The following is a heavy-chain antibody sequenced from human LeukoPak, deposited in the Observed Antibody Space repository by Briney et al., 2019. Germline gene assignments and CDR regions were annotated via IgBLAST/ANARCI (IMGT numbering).Heavy chain of an antibody. CDR3: ARSNYYGSGSYYNPYYYYDMDV. J-gene: IGHJ6*02. Sequence: SETLSLTCTVSGGSISSGDYYWSWIRQPPGKGLEWIGYIYYSGSTYYNPSLKSRVTISVDTSKNQFSLKLSSVTAADTAVYYCARSNYYGSGSYYNPYYYYDMDVWGQGTTVTVSS. D-gene: IGHD3-10*01. V-gene: IGHV4-30-4*01. CDR2: IYYSGST. CDR1: GGSISSGDYY.